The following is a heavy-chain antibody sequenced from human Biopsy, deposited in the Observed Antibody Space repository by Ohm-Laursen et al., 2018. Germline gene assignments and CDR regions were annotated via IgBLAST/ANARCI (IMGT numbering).Heavy chain of an antibody. D-gene: IGHD3-22*01. Sequence: GTLSLTCTVSGVSITAYYWSWIRQPPGKGLECIGNIHHSGSTNYNPSLKSRLTISVDTSKNQFSLKLSSVTAADTAVYYCARWTPEYDSSRYYLDAFDIWGQGTKVTVSS. J-gene: IGHJ3*02. CDR2: IHHSGST. CDR3: ARWTPEYDSSRYYLDAFDI. CDR1: GVSITAYY. V-gene: IGHV4-59*12.